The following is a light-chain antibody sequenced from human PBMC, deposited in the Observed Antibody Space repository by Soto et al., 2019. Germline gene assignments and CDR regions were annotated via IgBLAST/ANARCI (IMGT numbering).Light chain of an antibody. CDR2: DAS. Sequence: DIQMTQSPSTLSASVGDRVTITCRASQSISSWLAWYQQKPGKAPKLLIYDASSLESGVPSRFSGSGSGTAFTLTISSLQPADFATYYCQQYNRYSPWTFGQGTKVEIK. CDR1: QSISSW. J-gene: IGKJ1*01. V-gene: IGKV1-5*01. CDR3: QQYNRYSPWT.